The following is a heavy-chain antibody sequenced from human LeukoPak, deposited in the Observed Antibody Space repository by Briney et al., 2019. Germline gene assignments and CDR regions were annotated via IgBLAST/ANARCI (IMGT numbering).Heavy chain of an antibody. CDR2: IYTTGST. CDR1: GASISSYY. J-gene: IGHJ4*02. CDR3: ARQVVAVAGTGYFDY. Sequence: KASETLSLTCTVSGASISSYYWSWIRQPAGKGLEWIGRIYTTGSTNYNPSLKSRVTISVDTSKNQFSLKLNSATAADTAVYFCARQVVAVAGTGYFDYWGQGTLVTVSS. V-gene: IGHV4-4*07. D-gene: IGHD6-19*01.